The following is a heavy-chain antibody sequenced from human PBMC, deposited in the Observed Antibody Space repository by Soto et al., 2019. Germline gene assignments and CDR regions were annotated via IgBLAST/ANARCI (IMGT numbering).Heavy chain of an antibody. D-gene: IGHD3-10*01. CDR1: VVSISSRDSY. CDR2: FHYSGST. Sequence: WETLSLTCTSSVVSISSRDSYCGWIRQPPGKGLEWIGSFHYSGSTYYNPSLKSRVTISVDTSKNQLSLRVTSVTAADTAVYYYARGFRRSHFEYWGQGTLVTVS. CDR3: ARGFRRSHFEY. J-gene: IGHJ4*02. V-gene: IGHV4-39*01.